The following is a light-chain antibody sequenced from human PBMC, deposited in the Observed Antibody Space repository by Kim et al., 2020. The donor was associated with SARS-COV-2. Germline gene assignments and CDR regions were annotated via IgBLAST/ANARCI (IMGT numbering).Light chain of an antibody. CDR2: EDD. Sequence: NFMLTQPLSVSASPGKTVTISCAGSGGTIAINYVQWYQKRPGSAPTTVIYEDDRRPSGVPDRFSGSIDSSSNSASLTISGLKSEDEADYYCQSYDSNNQGVFGGGTQLTVL. CDR3: QSYDSNNQGV. V-gene: IGLV6-57*02. J-gene: IGLJ2*01. CDR1: GGTIAINY.